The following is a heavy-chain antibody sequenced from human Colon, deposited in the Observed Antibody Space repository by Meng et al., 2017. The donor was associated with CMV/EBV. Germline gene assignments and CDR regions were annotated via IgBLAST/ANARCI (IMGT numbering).Heavy chain of an antibody. D-gene: IGHD2-2*02. J-gene: IGHJ4*02. CDR1: GFTFGDYT. V-gene: IGHV3-43*01. CDR2: ITSAGDST. CDR3: AKDRVKRQLLYPDH. Sequence: SGFTFGDYTMHWVRQAPGKGLEWVSLITSAGDSTYYSDSVKGRFTISRDNSRNLLYLHMTSLRIEDTALYYCAKDRVKRQLLYPDHWGQGTLVTVSS.